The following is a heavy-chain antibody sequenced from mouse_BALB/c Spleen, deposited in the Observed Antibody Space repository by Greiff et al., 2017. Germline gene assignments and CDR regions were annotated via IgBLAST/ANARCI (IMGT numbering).Heavy chain of an antibody. Sequence: EVKLLESGPGLVKPSQSLSLTCTVTGYSITSDYAWNWIRQFPGNKLEWMGYISYSGSTSYNPSLKSRISITRDTSKNQFFLQLNSVTTEDTATYYCARMDYGNSYYFDYWGQGTTLTVSS. D-gene: IGHD2-1*01. CDR2: ISYSGST. V-gene: IGHV3-2*02. J-gene: IGHJ2*01. CDR1: GYSITSDYA. CDR3: ARMDYGNSYYFDY.